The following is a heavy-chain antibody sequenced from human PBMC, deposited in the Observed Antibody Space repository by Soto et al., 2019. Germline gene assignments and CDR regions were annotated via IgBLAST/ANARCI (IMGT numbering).Heavy chain of an antibody. D-gene: IGHD1-26*01. CDR3: AGVHSGSYNFEY. CDR2: IKTEGSIT. J-gene: IGHJ4*02. V-gene: IGHV3-74*01. Sequence: EVQLVESGGGLVQPGESLRLSCAASGFTFNSYWMHWVRQAPGKGLVWVSRIKTEGSITSYADSVKGRFTISRDNAENTLYLQMNSLRAEDTAVYYCAGVHSGSYNFEYWGQGSLVTVSS. CDR1: GFTFNSYW.